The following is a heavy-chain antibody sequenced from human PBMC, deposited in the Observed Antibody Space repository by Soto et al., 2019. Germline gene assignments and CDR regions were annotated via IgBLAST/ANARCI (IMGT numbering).Heavy chain of an antibody. Sequence: GGSLRLSCAASGFTFSSYEMNWVRQAPGKGLEWVSYISSSGSTIYYADSVKGRFTISRDNAKNSLYLQMNSLRAEDTAVYYCASVGTYYDSSGYYSRAFDIWGQGTVVTVSS. CDR2: ISSSGSTI. D-gene: IGHD3-22*01. V-gene: IGHV3-48*03. CDR3: ASVGTYYDSSGYYSRAFDI. J-gene: IGHJ3*02. CDR1: GFTFSSYE.